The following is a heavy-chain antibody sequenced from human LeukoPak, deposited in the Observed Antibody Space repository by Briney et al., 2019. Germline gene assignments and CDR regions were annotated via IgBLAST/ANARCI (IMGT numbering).Heavy chain of an antibody. V-gene: IGHV3-49*03. CDR1: GFTFGGYA. CDR2: IRSKAYGGTT. CDR3: TRWLWFGELPYYYYGMDV. Sequence: PGGSLRLSCTASGFTFGGYAMSWFRQAPGKGLEWVGFIRSKAYGGTTEYAASVKGRFTISRDDSKSIAYLQMNGLKTEDTAVYYCTRWLWFGELPYYYYGMDVWGQGTTVTVSS. J-gene: IGHJ6*02. D-gene: IGHD3-10*01.